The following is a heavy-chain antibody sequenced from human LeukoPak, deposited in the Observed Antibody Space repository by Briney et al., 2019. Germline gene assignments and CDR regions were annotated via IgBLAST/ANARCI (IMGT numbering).Heavy chain of an antibody. CDR1: GYSFTSYW. J-gene: IGHJ6*02. CDR2: FYPGDSDT. D-gene: IGHD6-19*01. Sequence: GESLKISCKGSGYSFTSYWIGWVRQMPGTGLEWMGIFYPGDSDTRYSPSFQGQVTISADKSISTAYLQWSSLKASDTAMYYCARQSSIAVAGTYYYGMDVWGQGTTVTVSS. V-gene: IGHV5-51*01. CDR3: ARQSSIAVAGTYYYGMDV.